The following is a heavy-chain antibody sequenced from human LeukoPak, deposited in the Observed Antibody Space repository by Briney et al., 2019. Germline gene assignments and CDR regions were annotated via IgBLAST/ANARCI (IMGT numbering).Heavy chain of an antibody. CDR2: INHSGST. J-gene: IGHJ1*01. CDR1: GGSFSGYY. Sequence: SETLSLTCAVYGGSFSGYYWSWIRQLPGKGLEWIGEINHSGSTNYNPSLKSRVTISVDTSKNQFSLKLSSVTAADTAVYYCASRTIFGVVTKYFQHWGQGTLVTVSS. CDR3: ASRTIFGVVTKYFQH. V-gene: IGHV4-34*01. D-gene: IGHD3-3*01.